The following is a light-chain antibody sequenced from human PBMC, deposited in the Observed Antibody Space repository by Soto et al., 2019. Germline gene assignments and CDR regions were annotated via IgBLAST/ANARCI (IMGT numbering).Light chain of an antibody. CDR2: GAS. V-gene: IGKV3-20*01. Sequence: EIVMTQSPGTRALSPGERATLSCRASQSVSSRLAWYQQKPGQAPRLLISGASSRATGIPDRFSGSGFGTDFTLTISRLEPEDFALYYCQHYAGGSRITFGQGTRLEIK. CDR3: QHYAGGSRIT. CDR1: QSVSSR. J-gene: IGKJ5*01.